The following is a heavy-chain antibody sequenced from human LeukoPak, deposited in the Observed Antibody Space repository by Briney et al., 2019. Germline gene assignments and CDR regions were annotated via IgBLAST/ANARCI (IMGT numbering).Heavy chain of an antibody. D-gene: IGHD3-22*01. V-gene: IGHV4-39*07. Sequence: SETLSLTCTVSGGSLSSSRFYWGWIRQPPGEGLEGIGSIYYCGSTYYNPSLKSRVTISVDTSKTQFSLKLSSVTAADTAVYYCARYSSGYIPYYYYMDVWGKGTTVTISS. J-gene: IGHJ6*03. CDR3: ARYSSGYIPYYYYMDV. CDR1: GGSLSSSRFY. CDR2: IYYCGST.